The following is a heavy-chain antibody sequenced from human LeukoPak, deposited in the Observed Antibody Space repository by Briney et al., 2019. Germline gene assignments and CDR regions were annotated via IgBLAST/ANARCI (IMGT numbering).Heavy chain of an antibody. CDR3: AKDIRFRIVGGIDY. V-gene: IGHV3-43D*03. J-gene: IGHJ4*02. D-gene: IGHD1-26*01. Sequence: RTGGSLRLSCAASGFTFDDYAMHWARQAPGKGLEWVSLISWDGGSTYYADSVKGRFTISRDNSKNSLYLQMNSLRAEDTALYYCAKDIRFRIVGGIDYWGQGTLVTVSS. CDR1: GFTFDDYA. CDR2: ISWDGGST.